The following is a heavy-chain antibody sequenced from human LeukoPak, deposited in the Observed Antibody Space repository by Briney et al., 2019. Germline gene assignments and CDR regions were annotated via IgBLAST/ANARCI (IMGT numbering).Heavy chain of an antibody. CDR2: ISGSGGTI. D-gene: IGHD5-18*01. CDR1: GFTFSSYE. V-gene: IGHV3-48*03. CDR3: ATLRGYNFGPFDH. J-gene: IGHJ4*02. Sequence: GGSLRLSCAASGFTFSSYEMNWVRQAPGKGLEWVSYISGSGGTIHYADSVKGRFTISRDNAKNSLYLQMNSLGAEDTAVYYCATLRGYNFGPFDHWGQGTLVTVSS.